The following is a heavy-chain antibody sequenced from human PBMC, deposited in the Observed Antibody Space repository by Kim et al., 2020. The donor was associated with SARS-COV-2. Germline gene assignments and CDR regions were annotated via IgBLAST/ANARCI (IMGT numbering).Heavy chain of an antibody. D-gene: IGHD4-17*01. CDR3: ASPAYGDYVRRYYGMDV. V-gene: IGHV1-69*04. Sequence: SVRVSCKASGGTFSSYAISWVRQAPGQGLEWMGRIIPILGIANYAQKFQGRVTITADKSTSTAYMELSSLRSEDTAVYYCASPAYGDYVRRYYGMDVWGQGTTVTVSS. CDR2: IIPILGIA. CDR1: GGTFSSYA. J-gene: IGHJ6*02.